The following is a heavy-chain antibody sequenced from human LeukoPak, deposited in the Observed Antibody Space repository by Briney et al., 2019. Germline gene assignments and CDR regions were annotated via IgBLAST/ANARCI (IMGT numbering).Heavy chain of an antibody. V-gene: IGHV3-21*01. CDR1: GFTFSSYS. CDR3: ARGYCSGGSCYGKFDY. Sequence: GGSLRLSCAASGFTFSSYSMNWVRQAPGKGLEWVSSISSSSSYIYYADSVKGRFTISRDNAKNSLYLQMNSLRAEDTAVYYCARGYCSGGSCYGKFDYRGQGTLVTVSS. D-gene: IGHD2-15*01. CDR2: ISSSSSYI. J-gene: IGHJ4*02.